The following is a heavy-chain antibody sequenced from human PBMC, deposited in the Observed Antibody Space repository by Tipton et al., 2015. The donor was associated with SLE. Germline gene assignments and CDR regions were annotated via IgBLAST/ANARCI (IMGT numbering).Heavy chain of an antibody. V-gene: IGHV4-39*01. J-gene: IGHJ5*02. CDR3: ARVTFWSGQGFDP. D-gene: IGHD3-3*01. Sequence: TLSLTCTVSGGSISSSSSYWGWIRQPPGKGLEWIGTLYYSGTTYYNPSLKSRVTISVDTSKNQFSLMLSSVTAADTAVYYCARVTFWSGQGFDPWGQGTLVTVSS. CDR1: GGSISSSSSY. CDR2: LYYSGTT.